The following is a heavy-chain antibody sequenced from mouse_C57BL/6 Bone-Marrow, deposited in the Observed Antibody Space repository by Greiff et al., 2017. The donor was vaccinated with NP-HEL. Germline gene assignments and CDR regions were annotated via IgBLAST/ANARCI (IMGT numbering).Heavy chain of an antibody. J-gene: IGHJ2*01. CDR1: GFNIKDDY. V-gene: IGHV14-4*01. CDR3: TTLITTVVATRYFDY. D-gene: IGHD1-1*01. CDR2: IDPENGDT. Sequence: EVQLQQSGAELVRPGASVKLSCTASGFNIKDDYMHWVKQRPEQGLEWIGWIDPENGDTEYASKFQGKATITADTSSNTAYLQLSSLTSEDTAVYYCTTLITTVVATRYFDYWGQGTTLTVSS.